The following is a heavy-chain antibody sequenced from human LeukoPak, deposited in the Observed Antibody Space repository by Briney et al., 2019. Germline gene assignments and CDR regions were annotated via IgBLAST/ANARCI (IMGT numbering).Heavy chain of an antibody. J-gene: IGHJ3*02. V-gene: IGHV4-30-4*08. D-gene: IGHD2-2*01. CDR1: GGSLSSGDYY. CDR2: IYYSGST. Sequence: TLSLTCTVSGGSLSSGDYYWSWIRQPPGKGLEWIGYIYYSGSTYYNPSLKSRVTISVDTSKNQLSLKLSSVTAADTAVYYCARVGHRYCSSTSCYVGAFDIWGQGTMVTVSS. CDR3: ARVGHRYCSSTSCYVGAFDI.